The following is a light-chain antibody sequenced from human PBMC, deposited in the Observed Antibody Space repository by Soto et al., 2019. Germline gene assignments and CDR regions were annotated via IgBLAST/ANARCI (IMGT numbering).Light chain of an antibody. CDR2: DAS. Sequence: EIVLTQSPATLSLSPGERATLSCRASQSVSSYLAWYQQKPGQAPRLLIYDASNRATGIPARFSGSGSGTVFALTISILEPEDFAFYYCQPHSNWPRLTFGGGTKVEIK. CDR3: QPHSNWPRLT. CDR1: QSVSSY. J-gene: IGKJ4*01. V-gene: IGKV3-11*01.